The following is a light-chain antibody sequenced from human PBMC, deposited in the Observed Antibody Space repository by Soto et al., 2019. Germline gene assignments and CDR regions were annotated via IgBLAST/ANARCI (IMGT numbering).Light chain of an antibody. V-gene: IGKV3-20*01. J-gene: IGKJ1*01. CDR1: QSVSSGY. Sequence: DIVLTQSPGTLYLSPGERDTLSCRASQSVSSGYLAWYQQRPGQAPRLLIYGASTRATGIPDRFSGSGSGTDFTLTISRLEPEDFAVYYGQQYGTSPWTFGQGTKVEI. CDR2: GAS. CDR3: QQYGTSPWT.